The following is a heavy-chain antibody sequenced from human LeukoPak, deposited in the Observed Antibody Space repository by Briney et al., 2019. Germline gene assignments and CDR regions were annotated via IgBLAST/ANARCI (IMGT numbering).Heavy chain of an antibody. J-gene: IGHJ4*02. CDR2: IYKSGST. D-gene: IGHD6-25*01. CDR1: GGSIRSYY. CDR3: ARTAAAFDFDF. Sequence: SETLSLTCTVSGGSIRSYYWSWIRQPPGRGLEWIGYIYKSGSTNYNPSLKSRVTISLDMSKNLFSLRLRSVTAADTAVYYCARTAAAFDFDFWGQGTLVTVSS. V-gene: IGHV4-59*01.